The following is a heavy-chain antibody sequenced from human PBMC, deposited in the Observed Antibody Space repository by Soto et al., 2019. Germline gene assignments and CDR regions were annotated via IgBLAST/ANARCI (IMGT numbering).Heavy chain of an antibody. D-gene: IGHD6-13*01. CDR2: ISTSGSTI. CDR3: ARELAAAGSFDY. CDR1: GFTFSRYE. V-gene: IGHV3-48*03. Sequence: GGSLRLSCAASGFTFSRYEMNWVRQAPGKGLEWISYISTSGSTIYYADSVKGRFTISRDNAKNSLYLQMNSLRAEDTAVYYCARELAAAGSFDYWGQGTLVTVSS. J-gene: IGHJ4*02.